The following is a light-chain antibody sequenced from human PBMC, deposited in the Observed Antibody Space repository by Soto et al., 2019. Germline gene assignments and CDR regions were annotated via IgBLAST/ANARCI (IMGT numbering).Light chain of an antibody. V-gene: IGKV2-28*01. CDR3: MQALQSWT. CDR2: LGS. Sequence: DIVMTQSPLSLPVTPGEPASISCRSSQSLLHSNGYNYLDWYLQKPGQSPQLLIYLGSNRASGVPDRFSGSGSGTDFTLKISRVEAEEVGVYYCMQALQSWTFGQGTKVEL. CDR1: QSLLHSNGYNY. J-gene: IGKJ1*01.